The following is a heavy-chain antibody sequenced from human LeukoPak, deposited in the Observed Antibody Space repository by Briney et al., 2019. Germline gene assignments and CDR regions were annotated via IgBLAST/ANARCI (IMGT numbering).Heavy chain of an antibody. J-gene: IGHJ5*02. V-gene: IGHV3-53*01. CDR2: IYVGDST. CDR1: GFTVSSSY. D-gene: IGHD3-3*01. Sequence: GGSPRLSCAASGFTVSSSYISWVRQAPGKGLEWVSVIYVGDSTYYADSVKGRFIISRDNSKNTVYLQMDSLRAEDTAVYYCARSYTHYDFWSGYTYQNYFDPWGQGTLVTVSS. CDR3: ARSYTHYDFWSGYTYQNYFDP.